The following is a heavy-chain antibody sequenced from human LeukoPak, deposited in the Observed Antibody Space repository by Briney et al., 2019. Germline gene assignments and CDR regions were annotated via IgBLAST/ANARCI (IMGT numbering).Heavy chain of an antibody. Sequence: GGSLRLSCAASGFTFSSYAMSWVRQAPGKGLDWVSGISGSGDRTHYADSVKGRFTISRDNSKNTMYLQMNSLRAEDTAVYYCARDKGVDNSGYYNGFFDFWGQGTLVTVSS. CDR1: GFTFSSYA. CDR2: ISGSGDRT. CDR3: ARDKGVDNSGYYNGFFDF. D-gene: IGHD3-22*01. J-gene: IGHJ4*02. V-gene: IGHV3-23*01.